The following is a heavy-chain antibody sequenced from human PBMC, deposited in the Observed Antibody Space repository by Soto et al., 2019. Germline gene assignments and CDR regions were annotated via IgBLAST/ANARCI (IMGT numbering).Heavy chain of an antibody. Sequence: EVQLVESGGGLVQPGRSLRLSCAASGFSFDEYGMHWVRQAPGKGLEWVSGVSWNSGPIGYADYVKGRFSISRDNAKKSMYLQMNSLGAEDRALYYCARSKGGAANGMDVWGQGPTVIVSS. CDR2: VSWNSGPI. CDR1: GFSFDEYG. CDR3: ARSKGGAANGMDV. V-gene: IGHV3-9*01. D-gene: IGHD2-15*01. J-gene: IGHJ6*02.